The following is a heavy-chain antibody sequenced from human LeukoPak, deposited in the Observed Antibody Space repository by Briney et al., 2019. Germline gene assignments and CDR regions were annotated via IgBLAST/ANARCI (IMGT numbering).Heavy chain of an antibody. J-gene: IGHJ6*02. CDR1: GGSISSSSYY. V-gene: IGHV4-39*07. D-gene: IGHD3-9*01. CDR2: IYYSGST. Sequence: SETLSLTCTVSGGSISSSSYYWGWIRQPPGKGLEWIGSIYYSGSTYYNPSLKSRVTISVDTSKNQFSLKLSSVTAADTAVYYCAITISWHSRAYYYYGMDVWGQGTTVTVSS. CDR3: AITISWHSRAYYYYGMDV.